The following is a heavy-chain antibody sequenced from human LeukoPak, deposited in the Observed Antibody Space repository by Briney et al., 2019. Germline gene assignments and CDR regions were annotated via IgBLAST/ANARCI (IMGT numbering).Heavy chain of an antibody. CDR3: ARDLGYYHGSGSHFPLQY. Sequence: QPGGSLRLSCAASGFTFSSYSMNWVRQAPGKGLEWISYITTSSSMVYCADSVKGRFTISRDNAGNSLYLQMNSLRAEDTALYYCARDLGYYHGSGSHFPLQYWGPGTRVTVSA. CDR1: GFTFSSYS. V-gene: IGHV3-48*01. CDR2: ITTSSSMV. D-gene: IGHD3-10*01. J-gene: IGHJ4*02.